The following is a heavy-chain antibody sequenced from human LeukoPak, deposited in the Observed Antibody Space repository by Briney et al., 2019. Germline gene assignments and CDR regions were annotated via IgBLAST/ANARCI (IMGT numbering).Heavy chain of an antibody. CDR3: AKCEYSSSRTFHH. J-gene: IGHJ1*01. V-gene: IGHV3-30*18. Sequence: GGSLRLSCAASGFTFSSYGMHWVRQAPGKGLEWVAVISYDGSNKYYADSVKGRFTISRDNSKNTLYLQMNSLRAEDTAVYYCAKCEYSSSRTFHHWGQGTLVTVSS. CDR2: ISYDGSNK. D-gene: IGHD6-13*01. CDR1: GFTFSSYG.